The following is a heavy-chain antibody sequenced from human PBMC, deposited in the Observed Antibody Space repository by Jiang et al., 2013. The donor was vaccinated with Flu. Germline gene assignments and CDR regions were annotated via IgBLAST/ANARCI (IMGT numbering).Heavy chain of an antibody. CDR3: AKDFSLDGRLLLPTNAFDI. D-gene: IGHD3-22*01. V-gene: IGHV3-23*04. CDR1: GFTFSSYA. Sequence: VQLVESGGGLVQPGGSLRLSCAASGFTFSSYAMSWVRQAPGKGLEWVSAISGSGGSTYYADSVKGRFTISRDNSKNTLYLQMNSLRAEDTAVYYCAKDFSLDGRLLLPTNAFDIWGQGTMVTVSS. J-gene: IGHJ3*02. CDR2: ISGSGGST.